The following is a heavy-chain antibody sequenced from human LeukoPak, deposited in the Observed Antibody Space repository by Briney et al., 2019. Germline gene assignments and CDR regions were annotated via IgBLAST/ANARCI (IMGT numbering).Heavy chain of an antibody. J-gene: IGHJ4*02. D-gene: IGHD1-26*01. CDR3: AKWELYSGFYCIDY. Sequence: GGSLRLSCAASGFTFSSYWMTWVRQGPGKGLEWVANIKPDGSLIYYVDSVKGRFTISRDNAKNSLYLQMNSLRAEDTAVYYCAKWELYSGFYCIDYWGQGTLATVSS. CDR2: IKPDGSLI. V-gene: IGHV3-7*01. CDR1: GFTFSSYW.